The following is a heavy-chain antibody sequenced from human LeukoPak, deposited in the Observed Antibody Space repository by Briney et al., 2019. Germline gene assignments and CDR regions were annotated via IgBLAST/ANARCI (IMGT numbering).Heavy chain of an antibody. J-gene: IGHJ3*01. Sequence: PSETLSLTCTVSGVSLSSDNYYWTWLRQRPGKGLEWLGHIYYSGSTSFNPSLKSRVSMSMDTSKSQFSLKLTSVTAADTAVYYCATPYCGAISCLDVFDVWGQGTVVTVSS. D-gene: IGHD2-21*01. V-gene: IGHV4-31*03. CDR2: IYYSGST. CDR1: GVSLSSDNYY. CDR3: ATPYCGAISCLDVFDV.